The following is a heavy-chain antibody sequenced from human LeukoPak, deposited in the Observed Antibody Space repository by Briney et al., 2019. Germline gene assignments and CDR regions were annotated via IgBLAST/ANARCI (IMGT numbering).Heavy chain of an antibody. Sequence: GGSLRLSCVASGFTLSSYSMNWVRQAPGKGLEWVSYISSGGGTIYYADSVKGRFTISRGSAKNSLYLQMDSLRAEDTAVYHCARDTAVVRWYFDLWGRGTLVTVSS. CDR3: ARDTAVVRWYFDL. J-gene: IGHJ2*01. V-gene: IGHV3-48*01. CDR1: GFTLSSYS. D-gene: IGHD5-18*01. CDR2: ISSGGGTI.